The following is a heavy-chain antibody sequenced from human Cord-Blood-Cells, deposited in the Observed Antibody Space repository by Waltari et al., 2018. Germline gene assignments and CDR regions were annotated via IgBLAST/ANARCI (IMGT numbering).Heavy chain of an antibody. D-gene: IGHD2-2*01. V-gene: IGHV3-30*02. CDR3: AKENQAFDI. CDR1: GFTFISYG. J-gene: IGHJ3*02. CDR2: IRYDGSNK. Sequence: QVQLVESGGGVVQPGGSLRLSCAASGFTFISYGMHWVRQAPGKGLEWVAFIRYDGSNKYYADSVKGRFTISRDNSKNTLYLQRNSLRAEDTAVYYCAKENQAFDIWGQGTMVTVSS.